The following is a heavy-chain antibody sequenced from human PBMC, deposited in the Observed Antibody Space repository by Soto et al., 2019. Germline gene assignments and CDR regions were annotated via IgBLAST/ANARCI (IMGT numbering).Heavy chain of an antibody. Sequence: ASVKVSCKASGYTFTSYAMHWVRQAPGQRLEWMGWINAGNGNTKYSQKFQGRVTITRDTSASTAYMELSSLRSEDTAVYYCAGVFLGAAAGSPWDYYGMDVWGQGTTVTVSS. CDR2: INAGNGNT. J-gene: IGHJ6*02. D-gene: IGHD6-13*01. CDR1: GYTFTSYA. V-gene: IGHV1-3*01. CDR3: AGVFLGAAAGSPWDYYGMDV.